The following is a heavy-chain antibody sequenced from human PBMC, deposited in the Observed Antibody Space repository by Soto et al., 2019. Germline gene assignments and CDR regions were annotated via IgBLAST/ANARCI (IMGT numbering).Heavy chain of an antibody. CDR1: GYTFTSYD. Sequence: ASVKVSCKASGYTFTSYDINWVRQATGQGLEWMGWMNPNSGNTGYAQKFQGRVTMTRNTSISTAYMELSSLRSEDTAVYYCARTYYDCWSSYYNNWFNPWGKGTLVTVSS. CDR3: ARTYYDCWSSYYNNWFNP. V-gene: IGHV1-8*01. J-gene: IGHJ5*02. D-gene: IGHD3-3*01. CDR2: MNPNSGNT.